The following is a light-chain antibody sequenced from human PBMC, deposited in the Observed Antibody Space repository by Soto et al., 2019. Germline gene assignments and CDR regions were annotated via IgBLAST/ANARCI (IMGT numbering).Light chain of an antibody. Sequence: EIVLTQSPGTLSLSPGQRATLSCGASQSVSRNYLAWYQQKLGQAPRLLIFSSSHRATGTPDRFSGSGSGTDFTLTISRLEPEDFAVYYCHQYGSSPLTFGGGTKVEIK. CDR2: SSS. V-gene: IGKV3-20*01. CDR3: HQYGSSPLT. CDR1: QSVSRNY. J-gene: IGKJ4*01.